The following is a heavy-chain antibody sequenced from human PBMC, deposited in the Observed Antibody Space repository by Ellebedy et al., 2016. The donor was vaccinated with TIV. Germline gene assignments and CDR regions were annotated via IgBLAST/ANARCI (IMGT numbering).Heavy chain of an antibody. Sequence: GESLKISCTASGFTFGDYAMSWVRQAPGKGLEWVGFIRSKAYGGTTEYAASVKGRFTISRDDSKSIAYLQMNSLKTEDTAVYYCTRDWGGAYDSSGYYFSQIDYWGQGTLVTVSS. J-gene: IGHJ4*02. CDR3: TRDWGGAYDSSGYYFSQIDY. V-gene: IGHV3-49*04. CDR2: IRSKAYGGTT. CDR1: GFTFGDYA. D-gene: IGHD3-22*01.